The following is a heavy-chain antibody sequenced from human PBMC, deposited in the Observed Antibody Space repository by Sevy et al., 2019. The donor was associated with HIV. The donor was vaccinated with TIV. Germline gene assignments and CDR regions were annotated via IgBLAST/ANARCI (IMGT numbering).Heavy chain of an antibody. CDR1: GFTFSSYS. V-gene: IGHV3-21*04. Sequence: GGSLRLSCAASGFTFSSYSMNWVRQAPGKGLEWVSSISSSSSYIYYADSVKGRFTISRDNSKNTLYLQMNSLRAEDTAVYSCAKDYYDGSGYYPQGAFDTWGQGTMVTVSS. CDR2: ISSSSSYI. D-gene: IGHD3-22*01. CDR3: AKDYYDGSGYYPQGAFDT. J-gene: IGHJ3*02.